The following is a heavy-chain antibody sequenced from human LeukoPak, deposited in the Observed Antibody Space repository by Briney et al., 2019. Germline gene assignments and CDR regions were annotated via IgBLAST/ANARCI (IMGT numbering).Heavy chain of an antibody. V-gene: IGHV1-2*02. D-gene: IGHD3-22*01. CDR2: INPNSGGT. CDR3: ANPPPGDSSGYYVN. CDR1: EYTFTGYY. J-gene: IGHJ4*02. Sequence: GASVKVSCKASEYTFTGYYMHWVRQAPGQGLEWMGWINPNSGGTNYAQKFQGRVTMTRDTSISTAYMELSRLRSDDTAVYYCANPPPGDSSGYYVNWGQGTLVTVSS.